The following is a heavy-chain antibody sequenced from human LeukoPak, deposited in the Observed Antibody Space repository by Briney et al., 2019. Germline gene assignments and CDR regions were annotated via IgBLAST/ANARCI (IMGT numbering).Heavy chain of an antibody. CDR1: GFTFSSYG. CDR2: IQYDGSNE. V-gene: IGHV3-30*02. CDR3: AKDRCSNGIGCYYYYMDV. J-gene: IGHJ6*03. D-gene: IGHD2-8*01. Sequence: GGSVRLPCAASGFTFSSYGMHWVRQARGKGLEWVAYIQYDGSNEQYADSVKGRFSISRNSSKNILYLQMNSLRAEDTAVYYCAKDRCSNGIGCYYYYMDVWGKGTTVTISS.